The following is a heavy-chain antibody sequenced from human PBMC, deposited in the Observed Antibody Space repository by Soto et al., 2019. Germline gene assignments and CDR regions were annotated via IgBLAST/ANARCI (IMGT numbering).Heavy chain of an antibody. Sequence: QVRLQEAGPGLVKPSETLSLTCTVSGGSIRGHYWSWIRQPPGEGLEWIGYVFNNGGSTPYETSLNSRVTLSADMSKNQFSLKLYSAAAADTAIYYCARAVAGSLEYWGQGALVTV. D-gene: IGHD6-19*01. CDR1: GGSIRGHY. CDR2: VFNNGGST. V-gene: IGHV4-59*11. CDR3: ARAVAGSLEY. J-gene: IGHJ4*02.